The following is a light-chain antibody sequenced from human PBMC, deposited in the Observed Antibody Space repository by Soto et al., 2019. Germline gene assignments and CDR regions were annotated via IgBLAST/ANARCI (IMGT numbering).Light chain of an antibody. CDR3: SSYTSSSTPYV. CDR2: EVS. J-gene: IGLJ1*01. Sequence: SVLTQPASVSGSPGQSITISCTGTSSDVGGYNYVSWYQQHPGKAPKLMIYEVSNRPSGVSNRFSGSKSGNTASLTISGLQAEDEADDYCSSYTSSSTPYVFGTGTKVTVL. CDR1: SSDVGGYNY. V-gene: IGLV2-14*01.